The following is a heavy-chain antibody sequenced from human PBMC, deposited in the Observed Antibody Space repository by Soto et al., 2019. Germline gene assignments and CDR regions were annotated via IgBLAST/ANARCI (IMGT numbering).Heavy chain of an antibody. D-gene: IGHD2-2*01. V-gene: IGHV1-69*06. CDR3: ALSRDIVVVPAAPYYGMDV. CDR2: IIPIFGTA. J-gene: IGHJ6*02. Sequence: ASVKVSCKASGGTFSSYAISWVRQAPGQGLEWMGGIIPIFGTANYAQKFQGRVTITADKSTSTAYMELSSLRSEDTAVYYCALSRDIVVVPAAPYYGMDVWGQGTTVTGS. CDR1: GGTFSSYA.